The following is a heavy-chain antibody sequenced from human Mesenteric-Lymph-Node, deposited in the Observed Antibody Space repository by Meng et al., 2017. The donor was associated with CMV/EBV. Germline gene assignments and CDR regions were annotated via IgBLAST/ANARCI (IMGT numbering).Heavy chain of an antibody. CDR1: AFTFRNHA. D-gene: IGHD1-1*01. CDR3: ARDTGTYSHDY. J-gene: IGHJ4*02. CDR2: IYADASST. V-gene: IGHV3-23*03. Sequence: GESLKISCAASAFTFRNHAMSLVRLAPGKGLEWVSVIYADASSTHYADSVKGRFTISRDNSKNSLYLQMNSLRAEDTALYYCARDTGTYSHDYWGQGTLVTVSS.